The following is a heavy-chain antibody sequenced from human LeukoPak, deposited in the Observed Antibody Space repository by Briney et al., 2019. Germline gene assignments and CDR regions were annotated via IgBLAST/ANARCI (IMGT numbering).Heavy chain of an antibody. Sequence: PGGSLRLSCAASGFTFSTNSMTWVRQAPGKGLEWVSYISSSSSVIYYADSVKGRFTISRDNAKNSLYLQMNSLRAEDTAVYYCARDFGSLGAADYWGQGTLVTVSS. V-gene: IGHV3-48*04. D-gene: IGHD2-15*01. CDR1: GFTFSTNS. CDR3: ARDFGSLGAADY. J-gene: IGHJ4*02. CDR2: ISSSSSVI.